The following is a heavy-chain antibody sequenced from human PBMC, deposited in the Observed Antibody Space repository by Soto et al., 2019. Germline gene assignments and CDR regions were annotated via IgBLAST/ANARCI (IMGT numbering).Heavy chain of an antibody. Sequence: SVNVYCKASGYTFTSYDINWVRQATGQGIEWIGWMNPNSGNTGYAQKFQGRVTMTRNTSISTAYMELSSLRSEDTAVYYCARGGSYSYGQPIDYWGQGTLVTVSS. CDR3: ARGGSYSYGQPIDY. V-gene: IGHV1-8*01. D-gene: IGHD5-18*01. CDR1: GYTFTSYD. CDR2: MNPNSGNT. J-gene: IGHJ4*02.